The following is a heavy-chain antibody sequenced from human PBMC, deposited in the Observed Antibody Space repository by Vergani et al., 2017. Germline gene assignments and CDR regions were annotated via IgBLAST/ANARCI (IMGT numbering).Heavy chain of an antibody. V-gene: IGHV3-23*01. CDR3: AKDHSSGWYYFDY. Sequence: EVQLLESGGGLVQPGGSLRLSCAASGFPFSSYAMSWVLQAPGKGLEWVSAISGSGGKTYYADSVKGRFTIARDNSKNTLYLQMNSLRAEDTAVNYCAKDHSSGWYYFDYWGQGTLVTVSS. CDR2: ISGSGGKT. J-gene: IGHJ4*02. CDR1: GFPFSSYA. D-gene: IGHD6-19*01.